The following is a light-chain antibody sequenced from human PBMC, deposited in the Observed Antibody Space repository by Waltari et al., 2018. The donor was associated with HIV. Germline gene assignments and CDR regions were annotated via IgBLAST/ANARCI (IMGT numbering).Light chain of an antibody. Sequence: EIVMTQSPATVSVSPGGRTTLSCSASQRVSSNVAWFQQRPVQAPRLLIYGAYTRATGIPANFSGGGSGTEFTLTISSLQSDDFAVYYCQQYNNWPPLTFGGGTKGEIK. CDR1: QRVSSN. V-gene: IGKV3-15*01. CDR3: QQYNNWPPLT. CDR2: GAY. J-gene: IGKJ4*01.